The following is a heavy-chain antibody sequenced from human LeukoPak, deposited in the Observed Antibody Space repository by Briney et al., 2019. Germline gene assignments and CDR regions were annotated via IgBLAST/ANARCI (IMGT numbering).Heavy chain of an antibody. D-gene: IGHD6-19*01. Sequence: HRASVKVSCKASGYTFTSYDINWVRQATGQGLEWMGWMNPNSGNTSYAQKFQGRVTMTRDTSTSTVYMELSSLRSEDTAVYYCARDKAPDSSGWYFDLWGRGTLVTVSS. CDR2: MNPNSGNT. CDR3: ARDKAPDSSGWYFDL. CDR1: GYTFTSYD. J-gene: IGHJ2*01. V-gene: IGHV1-8*01.